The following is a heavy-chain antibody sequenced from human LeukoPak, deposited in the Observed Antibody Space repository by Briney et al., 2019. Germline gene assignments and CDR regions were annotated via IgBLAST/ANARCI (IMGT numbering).Heavy chain of an antibody. CDR3: ARDKGSGWSWASNDNWFDP. Sequence: AGGSLRLSCAASGFTFDDYGMSWVRQAPGKGLGGGFGINWNGGSTGYADSVKGRFTTARDNAKNSLYLQMNSLRAEDTALYCCARDKGSGWSWASNDNWFDPWGQGTLVTVSS. D-gene: IGHD6-19*01. J-gene: IGHJ5*02. CDR2: INWNGGST. V-gene: IGHV3-20*04. CDR1: GFTFDDYG.